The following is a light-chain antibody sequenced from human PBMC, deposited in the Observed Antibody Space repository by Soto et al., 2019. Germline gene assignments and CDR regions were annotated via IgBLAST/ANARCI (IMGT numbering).Light chain of an antibody. CDR3: TSYTSSSTYV. J-gene: IGLJ1*01. V-gene: IGLV2-14*01. CDR1: SSDVGGYKY. Sequence: QSALTQPASVSGSPGQSITMSCTGTSSDVGGYKYVSWYQQHPGKAPKLMIYDVSNRPSGVSNRFSGSKSGNTASLTISGLQAEDEADYYCTSYTSSSTYVFGTGTKLTVL. CDR2: DVS.